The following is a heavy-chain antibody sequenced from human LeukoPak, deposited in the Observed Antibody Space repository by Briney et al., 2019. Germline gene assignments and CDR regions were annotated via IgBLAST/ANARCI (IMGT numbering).Heavy chain of an antibody. Sequence: VSVKVSCKASGYTFTTYYMHWVRQATGQGLEWMGWMNPNSGNTGYAQKFQGRVTMTRNTSIGTAYMELSSLRSEDTAVYYCARAITYYDILTGYYTWDDAFDIWGQGTMVTVSS. V-gene: IGHV1-8*02. D-gene: IGHD3-9*01. CDR2: MNPNSGNT. CDR1: GYTFTTYY. CDR3: ARAITYYDILTGYYTWDDAFDI. J-gene: IGHJ3*02.